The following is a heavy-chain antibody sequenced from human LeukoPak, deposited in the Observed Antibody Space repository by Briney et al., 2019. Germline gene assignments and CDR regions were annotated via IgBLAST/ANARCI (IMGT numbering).Heavy chain of an antibody. J-gene: IGHJ4*02. CDR2: ISGSGGSGGST. CDR1: GFTFSSYS. D-gene: IGHD6-19*01. CDR3: AKERDGWYEPFDY. V-gene: IGHV3-23*01. Sequence: GGSLRLSCAASGFTFSSYSMNWVRQAPGKGLEWVSGISGSGGSGGSTYYADSVKGRFSISRDNSKNTLYLQMNSLRAEDTAVYYCAKERDGWYEPFDYWGQGTLVTVSS.